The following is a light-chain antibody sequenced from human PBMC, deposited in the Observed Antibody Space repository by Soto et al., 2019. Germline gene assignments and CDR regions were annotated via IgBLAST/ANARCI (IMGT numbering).Light chain of an antibody. Sequence: DIQMTQSPPTLSASVGDRVTITCRASQSIRHYLAWYQQMPGKAPKLLIYGASKLQSGVPSRFSGSGSGTELTITISSLQPDDFGTYCCQTQNSYSQTFGQGTKVEIK. CDR1: QSIRHY. CDR2: GAS. CDR3: QTQNSYSQT. J-gene: IGKJ1*01. V-gene: IGKV1-5*01.